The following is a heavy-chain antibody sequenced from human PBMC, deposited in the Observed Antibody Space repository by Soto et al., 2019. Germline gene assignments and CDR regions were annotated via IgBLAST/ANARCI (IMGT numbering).Heavy chain of an antibody. CDR1: GCTFSSYA. D-gene: IGHD5-18*01. CDR2: IIPIFGTA. CDR3: ARDQGGRYSYGFRSFDY. J-gene: IGHJ4*02. Sequence: SLKVYCKASGCTFSSYAISWVRQAPGQGLEWMGGIIPIFGTANYAQKFQGRVTITADESTSTAYMELSSLRSEDTAVYYCARDQGGRYSYGFRSFDYWGQGTLVTGSS. V-gene: IGHV1-69*13.